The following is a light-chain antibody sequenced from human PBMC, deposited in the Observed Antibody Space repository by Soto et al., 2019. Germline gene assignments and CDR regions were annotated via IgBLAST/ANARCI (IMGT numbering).Light chain of an antibody. J-gene: IGKJ2*01. V-gene: IGKV3-20*01. Sequence: EIVLTQSPGTLSLSPVERATLSCRASQSVSSSYLAWYQQKPGQAPRLLIYGASSRATGIPDRFSGSGSATDFTLTISRLEPEDFAVYYCQQYGSSPRTFGQGTKLEIK. CDR1: QSVSSSY. CDR3: QQYGSSPRT. CDR2: GAS.